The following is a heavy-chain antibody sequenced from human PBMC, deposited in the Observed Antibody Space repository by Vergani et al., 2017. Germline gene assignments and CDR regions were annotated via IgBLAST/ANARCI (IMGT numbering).Heavy chain of an antibody. CDR1: GYSISGGHY. CDR3: ARKNYNWNVHDY. J-gene: IGHJ4*02. Sequence: QVQLQESGPGLVKPSETLSLTCTVSGYSISGGHYWGWIRQPPGRGLEWIGSIYHSGSTYYNPSLKSRVTISVDRSKNQFSLKLSSVTAADTAVYYCARKNYNWNVHDYWGQGTLVTVSS. V-gene: IGHV4-38-2*02. D-gene: IGHD1-1*01. CDR2: IYHSGST.